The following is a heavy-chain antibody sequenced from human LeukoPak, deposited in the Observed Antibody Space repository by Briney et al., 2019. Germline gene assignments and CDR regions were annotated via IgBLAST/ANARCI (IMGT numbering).Heavy chain of an antibody. CDR3: ARRSSWYEGFDY. V-gene: IGHV4-59*08. J-gene: IGHJ4*02. CDR1: GGSISSYY. D-gene: IGHD6-13*01. Sequence: SETLSLTCTVSGGSISSYYWSWIRQPPGKGLEWIGYIYYSGSTNYNPSLKSRVAISVDTSKNQFSLKLSSVTAADTAVYYCARRSSWYEGFDYWGQGTLVTVSS. CDR2: IYYSGST.